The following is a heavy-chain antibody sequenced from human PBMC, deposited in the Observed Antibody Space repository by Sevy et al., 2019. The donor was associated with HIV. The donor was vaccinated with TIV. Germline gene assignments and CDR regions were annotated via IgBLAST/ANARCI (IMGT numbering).Heavy chain of an antibody. CDR2: IIPLFDTP. CDR1: GGTFSSYA. D-gene: IGHD3-22*01. V-gene: IGHV1-69*13. Sequence: ASVKVSCKASGGTFSSYAISWVRQAPGKGLEWMGGIIPLFDTPNYAQKFQGRVTISADDCTTSTAYMELSSLRFEDTGVYYCAREGERYDSRAAFDMWGQGTMVTVSS. J-gene: IGHJ3*02. CDR3: AREGERYDSRAAFDM.